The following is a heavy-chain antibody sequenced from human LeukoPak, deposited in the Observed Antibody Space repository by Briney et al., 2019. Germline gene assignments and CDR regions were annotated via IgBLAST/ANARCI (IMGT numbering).Heavy chain of an antibody. D-gene: IGHD3-10*01. CDR3: AISGSGYLDY. V-gene: IGHV3-23*01. J-gene: IGHJ4*02. CDR2: ISGSGGST. Sequence: GGSLRLSSAASGFTFSSYAMSWVRQAPGKGLEWVSAISGSGGSTYYADSVKGRFTISRDNAKNSLYLQMNSLRAEDTAVYYCAISGSGYLDYWGQGTLVTVSS. CDR1: GFTFSSYA.